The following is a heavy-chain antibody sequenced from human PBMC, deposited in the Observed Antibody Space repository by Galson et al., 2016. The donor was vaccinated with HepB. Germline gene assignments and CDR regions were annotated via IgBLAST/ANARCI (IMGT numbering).Heavy chain of an antibody. Sequence: SLRLSCAASGFTFDDYAMHWVRQAPGTGLDWVSLISGDGGSTYYAHSVKGRFTIARDNSKNSLYLQMNSLRTEDTALYYCAKDIYAYYDFWSGYYIGGAEDYWGQGTLVTVSS. CDR2: ISGDGGST. J-gene: IGHJ4*02. CDR3: AKDIYAYYDFWSGYYIGGAEDY. V-gene: IGHV3-43*02. D-gene: IGHD3-3*01. CDR1: GFTFDDYA.